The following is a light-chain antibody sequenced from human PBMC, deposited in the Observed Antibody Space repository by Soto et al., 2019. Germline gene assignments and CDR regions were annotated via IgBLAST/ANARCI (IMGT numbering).Light chain of an antibody. J-gene: IGLJ3*02. CDR2: EVS. Sequence: QSALTQPASVSGSPGQSITISCTGTSSDVGGYNYVSWYQQHPGKAPKLMIYEVSNRPSGVSDRFCGSRSGNTASLTISGLQAEDESDYYCISYTSSSTWVFGGGTKLTVL. CDR3: ISYTSSSTWV. CDR1: SSDVGGYNY. V-gene: IGLV2-14*01.